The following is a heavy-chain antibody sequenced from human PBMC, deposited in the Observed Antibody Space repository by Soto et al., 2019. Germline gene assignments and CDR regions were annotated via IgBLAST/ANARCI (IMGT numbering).Heavy chain of an antibody. CDR3: AASPTRSIAAGXN. D-gene: IGHD6-6*01. Sequence: GASVKVSCKASGFTFTSSAVQWMRQARGQRLEWIGWIVVGSGNTNYAQKFQERVTITRDMSTSTAYMELSSLRSEDTAVYYCAASPTRSIAAGXNWGQGTLVTVSS. CDR2: IVVGSGNT. CDR1: GFTFTSSA. J-gene: IGHJ4*02. V-gene: IGHV1-58*01.